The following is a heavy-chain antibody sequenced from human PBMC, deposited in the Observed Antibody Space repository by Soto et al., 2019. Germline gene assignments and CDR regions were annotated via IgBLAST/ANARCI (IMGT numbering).Heavy chain of an antibody. J-gene: IGHJ6*03. CDR3: AKDDEFGNYYYYMDV. CDR1: GFTFSSYG. Sequence: GGSLRLSCAASGFTFSSYGMHWVRQAPGKGLEWVAVISYDGSNKYYADSVKGRFTISRDNSKNTLYLQMNSLRAEDTAVYYCAKDDEFGNYYYYMDVWGKGTTVTAP. V-gene: IGHV3-30*18. CDR2: ISYDGSNK. D-gene: IGHD3-10*01.